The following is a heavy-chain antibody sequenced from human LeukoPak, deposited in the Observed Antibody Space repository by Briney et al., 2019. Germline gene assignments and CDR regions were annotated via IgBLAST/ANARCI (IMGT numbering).Heavy chain of an antibody. CDR3: AKGDLGDYYDSSGYYYY. V-gene: IGHV3-30*02. Sequence: GGSLRLSCAASGFTFSSYGMHWVRQAPGKGLEWVAFIRYDGSNKYYAGSVKGRFTISRDNSKNTLYLQMNSLRAEDTAVYYCAKGDLGDYYDSSGYYYYWGQGTLVTVSS. D-gene: IGHD3-22*01. CDR2: IRYDGSNK. J-gene: IGHJ4*02. CDR1: GFTFSSYG.